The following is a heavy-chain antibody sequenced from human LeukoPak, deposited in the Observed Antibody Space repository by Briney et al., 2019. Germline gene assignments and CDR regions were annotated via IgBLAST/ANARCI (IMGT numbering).Heavy chain of an antibody. D-gene: IGHD1-26*01. Sequence: GESLKISCKGSGYSFTSYWIGWVRQMPGKGLEWMGIIYPGDSDTRYSPSFQGQVTISADKSISTAYLQWSSLKASDTAIYYCARQEGAHSASPRREFDYWGQGTLVTVSS. V-gene: IGHV5-51*01. J-gene: IGHJ4*02. CDR3: ARQEGAHSASPRREFDY. CDR2: IYPGDSDT. CDR1: GYSFTSYW.